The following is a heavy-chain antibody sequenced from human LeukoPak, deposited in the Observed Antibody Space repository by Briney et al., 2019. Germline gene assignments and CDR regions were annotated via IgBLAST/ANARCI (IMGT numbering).Heavy chain of an antibody. CDR1: GYTFTSYA. Sequence: SVKVSCKASGYTFTSYAMNWVRQAPGQGLEWMGGIIPIFGTANYAQKFQGRVTITTDESTSTAYMELSSLRSEDTAVYYCASLSGGYYVDYWGQGTLVTVSS. J-gene: IGHJ4*02. D-gene: IGHD3-3*01. CDR3: ASLSGGYYVDY. CDR2: IIPIFGTA. V-gene: IGHV1-69*05.